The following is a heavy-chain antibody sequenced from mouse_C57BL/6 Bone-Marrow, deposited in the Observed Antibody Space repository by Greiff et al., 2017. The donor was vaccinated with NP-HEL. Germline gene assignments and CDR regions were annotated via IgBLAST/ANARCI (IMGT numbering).Heavy chain of an antibody. D-gene: IGHD1-1*01. J-gene: IGHJ4*01. V-gene: IGHV1-26*01. Sequence: EVQLQQSGPELVKPGASVKISCKASGYTFTDYYMNWVKQSHGKSLEWIGDINPNNGGTSYNQKFKGKATLTVDKSSSTAYMELRSLTSEDSAVYYCAREGRITTVVATEDYWGQGTSVTVSS. CDR3: AREGRITTVVATEDY. CDR2: INPNNGGT. CDR1: GYTFTDYY.